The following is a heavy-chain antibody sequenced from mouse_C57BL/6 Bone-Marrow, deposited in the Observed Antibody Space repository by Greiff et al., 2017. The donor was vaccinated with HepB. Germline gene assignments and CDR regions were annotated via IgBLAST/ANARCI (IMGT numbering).Heavy chain of an antibody. CDR1: GFTFSSYA. V-gene: IGHV5-4*01. D-gene: IGHD2-1*01. CDR2: ISDGGSYT. CDR3: ARDLVRDYFDY. J-gene: IGHJ2*01. Sequence: EVKLMESGGGLVKPGGSLKLSCAASGFTFSSYAMSWVRQTPEKRLEWVATISDGGSYTYYPDNVKGRFTISRDNAKNNLYLQMSHLKSEDTAMYYCARDLVRDYFDYWGQGTTLTVSS.